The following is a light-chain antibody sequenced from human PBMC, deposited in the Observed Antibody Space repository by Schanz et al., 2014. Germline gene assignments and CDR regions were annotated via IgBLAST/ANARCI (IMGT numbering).Light chain of an antibody. J-gene: IGLJ2*01. V-gene: IGLV2-8*01. Sequence: QSALTQPPSASGSPGQSITISCTGTSSDVGGYNYVSWYQQHPGKAPKLMIFEVSKRPSGVPDRFSGSKSGNTASLTVSGXXXEDEADYYCNSYGGSNNLVFGGGTKLTVL. CDR2: EVS. CDR3: NSYGGSNNLV. CDR1: SSDVGGYNY.